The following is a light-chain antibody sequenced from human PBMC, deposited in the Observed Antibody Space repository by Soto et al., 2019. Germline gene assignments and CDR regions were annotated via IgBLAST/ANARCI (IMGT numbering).Light chain of an antibody. CDR2: DTS. Sequence: EIVFTQSPDSLSLSPGERATLSCRASQSVGSFLAWYQQKPGQAPRLLIYDTSIRATGIPARFSGSGSGTDFTLTISSLEPEDFAVYYCQQRNSWPPTFTFGQGTRLEIK. V-gene: IGKV3-11*01. CDR1: QSVGSF. J-gene: IGKJ5*01. CDR3: QQRNSWPPTFT.